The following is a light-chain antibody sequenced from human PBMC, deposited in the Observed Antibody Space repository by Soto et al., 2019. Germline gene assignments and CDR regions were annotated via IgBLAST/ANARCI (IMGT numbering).Light chain of an antibody. J-gene: IGKJ5*01. V-gene: IGKV3-15*01. CDR2: GAA. CDR3: QQYNNWPAIT. Sequence: EIVMTQSPAALSVSPGERATLSCRASQTVSSNLAWYQQKPGQAPRLLIYGAATRATGIPARFSGSGSGTEFTLTIRSLQSEDFAVYYCQQYNNWPAITFGQGTRVEIK. CDR1: QTVSSN.